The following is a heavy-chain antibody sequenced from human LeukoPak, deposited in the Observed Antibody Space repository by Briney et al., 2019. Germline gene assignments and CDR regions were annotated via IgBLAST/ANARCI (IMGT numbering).Heavy chain of an antibody. CDR2: IYYSGST. Sequence: SETLSLTCTVSGGSISRSSYYWGWIRQPPGKGLEWIGSIYYSGSTYYNPSLKSRVTISVDTSKNQFSLKLSSVTAADTAVYYCARDRYDFWSGYSNYYYYYMDVWGKGTTVTVSS. CDR1: GGSISRSSYY. V-gene: IGHV4-39*07. D-gene: IGHD3-3*01. CDR3: ARDRYDFWSGYSNYYYYYMDV. J-gene: IGHJ6*03.